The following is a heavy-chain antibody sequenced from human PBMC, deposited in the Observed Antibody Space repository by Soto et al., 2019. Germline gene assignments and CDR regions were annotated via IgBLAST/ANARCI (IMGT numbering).Heavy chain of an antibody. Sequence: SETLSLTCAVSGGSISSGGYSWNWIRQPPGKSLEWIGYIYHSGSTLYNPSLKSRVTISVDKSKYQFSLKLTSVTAADTAVYYCARDQLEGNWFDPWGQGTLVTGSS. CDR2: IYHSGST. CDR3: ARDQLEGNWFDP. J-gene: IGHJ5*02. V-gene: IGHV4-30-2*01. CDR1: GGSISSGGYS. D-gene: IGHD1-1*01.